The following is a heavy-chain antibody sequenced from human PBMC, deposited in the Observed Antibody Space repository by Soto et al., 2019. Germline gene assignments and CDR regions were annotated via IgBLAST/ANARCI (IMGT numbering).Heavy chain of an antibody. CDR3: SRQFWSTASRGYYYYYMDG. V-gene: IGHV4-59*08. J-gene: IGHJ6*03. CDR1: GGSISSYY. CDR2: IYYSGST. D-gene: IGHD3-3*01. Sequence: SETLSLTCTVSGGSISSYYWSWIRQPPGKGLEWIGYIYYSGSTNYNPSLKSRVTISVDTSKNQFSLKLSSVTAADTAKYYCSRQFWSTASRGYYYYYMDGWGKGTTVTVSS.